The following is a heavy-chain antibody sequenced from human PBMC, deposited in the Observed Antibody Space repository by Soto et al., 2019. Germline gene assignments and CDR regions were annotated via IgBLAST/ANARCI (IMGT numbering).Heavy chain of an antibody. D-gene: IGHD1-26*01. V-gene: IGHV1-69*13. J-gene: IGHJ4*02. CDR3: ARSVGVTTLSYLDY. CDR1: GGTSRKYS. CDR2: IIPMFGTA. Sequence: ASVKVSCKASGGTSRKYSISWVRQAPGQGLEWLGGIIPMFGTATSTQNFQGRLTITADESTSTAYMELSSLTSEDTAVYFCARSVGVTTLSYLDYWGQGTQVTISS.